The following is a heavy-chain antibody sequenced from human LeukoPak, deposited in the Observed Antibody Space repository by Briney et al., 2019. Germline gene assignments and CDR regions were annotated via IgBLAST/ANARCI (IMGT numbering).Heavy chain of an antibody. V-gene: IGHV4-4*07. Sequence: SETLSLTCSVSGGSISGYYWSWIRQPAGKGLEWIGRLYSNGNTNSNPSLKSRVTMSVDTSKNQFSLWLTSVTAADTAVYYCARDRPIRGQLSWGQQESYYYFIDVWGKGTTVIVSS. D-gene: IGHD3-16*01. J-gene: IGHJ6*03. CDR3: ARDRPIRGQLSWGQQESYYYFIDV. CDR1: GGSISGYY. CDR2: LYSNGNT.